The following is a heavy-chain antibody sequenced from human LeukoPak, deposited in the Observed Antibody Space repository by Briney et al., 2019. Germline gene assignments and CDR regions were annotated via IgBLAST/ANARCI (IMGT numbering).Heavy chain of an antibody. V-gene: IGHV3-30*02. J-gene: IGHJ4*02. CDR3: AKEKAHAHPVDY. Sequence: GGSLRLSCAVSGFTFSTYGMHWVRQAPGKGLEWVTVMWNRGRNQYYADSVKGRFTISRDLSKSTLYLQMDSLTGEDTAVYYCAKEKAHAHPVDYWGQGTLVTVSS. CDR1: GFTFSTYG. CDR2: MWNRGRNQ.